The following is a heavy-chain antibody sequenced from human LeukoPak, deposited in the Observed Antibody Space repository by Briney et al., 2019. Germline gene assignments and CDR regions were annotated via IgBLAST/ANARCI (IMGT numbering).Heavy chain of an antibody. Sequence: SGTLSLTCAVYGGSFSGYYWSWIRQPPGKGLEWIGEINHSGSTNYNPSLKSRVTISVDTSKNRFSLKLSSATAADTAVYYCARDDSSSWYKFDYWGQGTLVTVSS. CDR2: INHSGST. J-gene: IGHJ4*02. D-gene: IGHD6-13*01. CDR3: ARDDSSSWYKFDY. V-gene: IGHV4-34*01. CDR1: GGSFSGYY.